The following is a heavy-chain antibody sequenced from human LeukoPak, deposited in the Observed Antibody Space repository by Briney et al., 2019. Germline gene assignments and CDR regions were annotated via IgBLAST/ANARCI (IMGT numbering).Heavy chain of an antibody. Sequence: PSETLSLTCTVSGVSISSSSYYWGWIRQPPGKGLEWIGSIYYSGTTYYNPSLKSRVTISLDTSKNQFSLKLSSVTTADTAMFYCARGNGVSSGWYGYYFDYWGQGALVTVSS. CDR1: GVSISSSSYY. D-gene: IGHD6-19*01. CDR2: IYYSGTT. J-gene: IGHJ4*02. V-gene: IGHV4-39*07. CDR3: ARGNGVSSGWYGYYFDY.